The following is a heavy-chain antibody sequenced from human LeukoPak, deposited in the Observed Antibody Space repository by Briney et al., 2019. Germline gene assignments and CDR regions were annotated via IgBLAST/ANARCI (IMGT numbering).Heavy chain of an antibody. CDR1: GGSISSGGYY. J-gene: IGHJ4*02. CDR2: IYYSGST. D-gene: IGHD2-2*02. Sequence: SQTLSLTCTVSGGSISSGGYYWSWIRQHPGKGLEWIGYIYYSGSTYYNPSLKSRVTISVDTSKNQFSLKLSSVTAADTAVYYCARIVVVPAAIVFGYFDYWGQGTLVTDSS. CDR3: ARIVVVPAAIVFGYFDY. V-gene: IGHV4-31*03.